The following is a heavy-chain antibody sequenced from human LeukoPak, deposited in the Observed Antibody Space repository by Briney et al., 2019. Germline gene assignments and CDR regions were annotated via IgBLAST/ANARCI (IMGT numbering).Heavy chain of an antibody. V-gene: IGHV1-2*02. CDR2: INPNSGGT. J-gene: IGHJ6*02. D-gene: IGHD6-19*01. CDR1: GYTFTGYY. Sequence: ASVKVSCKSSGYTFTGYYMHWVRPAPGQGLEWMGWINPNSGGTNYAQKFQGRVTMTRDTSISTAYMELSRLRSDDTAVYYCARDLQSVAGHYYYYYGMDVWGQGTTVTVSS. CDR3: ARDLQSVAGHYYYYYGMDV.